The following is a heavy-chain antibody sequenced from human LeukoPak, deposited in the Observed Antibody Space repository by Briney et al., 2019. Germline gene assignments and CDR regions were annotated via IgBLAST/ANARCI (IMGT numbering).Heavy chain of an antibody. CDR2: ISTYNAKT. V-gene: IGHV1-18*01. J-gene: IGHJ4*02. CDR1: GYTFTTYG. Sequence: GASVKVSCKASGYTFTTYGIIWVRQAPGQGLEWMGWISTYNAKTKYAQNLQGRVAMTTDTTTSTVYMELRSLTSDDTAVYYCARDWSVGTRNDYWGQGTLVTVSS. D-gene: IGHD3-3*01. CDR3: ARDWSVGTRNDY.